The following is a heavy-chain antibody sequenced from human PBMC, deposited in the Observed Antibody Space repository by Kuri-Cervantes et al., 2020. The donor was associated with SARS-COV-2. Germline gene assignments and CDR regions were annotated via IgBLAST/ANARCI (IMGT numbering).Heavy chain of an antibody. J-gene: IGHJ4*01. CDR1: GFTFSSYA. CDR2: ISYDGSNK. V-gene: IGHV3-30*01. CDR3: ARDGGRSRKISYYFDY. D-gene: IGHD2-2*01. Sequence: GGSLRLSCAASGFTFSSYAMHWVRQAPGKGLEWVAVISYDGSNKYYADSVKGRFTISRDNSKNTLYLQMNSLRAEDTAVYYCARDGGRSRKISYYFDYWGHGTQVTGSS.